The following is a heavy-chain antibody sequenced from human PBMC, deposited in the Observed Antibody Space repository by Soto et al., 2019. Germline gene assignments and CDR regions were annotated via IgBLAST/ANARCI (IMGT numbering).Heavy chain of an antibody. V-gene: IGHV4-28*01. CDR1: GYSISSSNW. CDR3: ARREIQGPIDY. CDR2: IYYSGTT. Sequence: QVQLQESGPGLVKPSDTLSLTCAVSGYSISSSNWWGWIRQPPGKGLEWIGYIYYSGTTYYNPSLESRVTMSVAPSKNQFSLKLTSVTAVDTAVYYCARREIQGPIDYWGQGTLVTVSS. J-gene: IGHJ4*02. D-gene: IGHD1-26*01.